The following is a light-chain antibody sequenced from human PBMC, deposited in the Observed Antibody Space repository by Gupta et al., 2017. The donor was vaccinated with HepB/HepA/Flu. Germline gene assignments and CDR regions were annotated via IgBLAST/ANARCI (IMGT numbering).Light chain of an antibody. CDR2: RAS. CDR3: QQYSQWPIT. CDR1: QSVISN. Sequence: EIVMTQSPATLSVSPGERATLSCRASQSVISNLAWYQQKPGQTPRLLIFRASTRATGVPARFSCSGSGTEFSITISNLQSEDFAVYYCQQYSQWPITFGQGTRLQIK. J-gene: IGKJ5*01. V-gene: IGKV3-15*01.